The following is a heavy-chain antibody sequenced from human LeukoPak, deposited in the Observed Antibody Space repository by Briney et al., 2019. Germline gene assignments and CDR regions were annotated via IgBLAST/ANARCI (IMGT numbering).Heavy chain of an antibody. CDR3: AKDYYGSGTYYDYDAFDI. CDR1: GFTFSSYA. V-gene: IGHV3-23*01. J-gene: IGHJ3*02. Sequence: GRSLRLSCAASGFTFSSYAMSWVRQAPGKGLEWVSSIRGSGGSTYYADSVKGRFTISRDNSKNTLSLQMNSLRAEDTAVYYCAKDYYGSGTYYDYDAFDIWGQGTMVTVSS. CDR2: IRGSGGST. D-gene: IGHD3-10*01.